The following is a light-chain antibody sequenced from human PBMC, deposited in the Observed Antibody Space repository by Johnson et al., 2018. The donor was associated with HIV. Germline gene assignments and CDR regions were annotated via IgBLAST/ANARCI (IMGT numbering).Light chain of an antibody. Sequence: QSVLTQPPSVSAAPGQKVTISCSGSSSNIGNNYVSWYQQLPGTAPKLLIYENNKRPSGIPDRFSGSKSGTSATLCITGLQTGDEADYYCGTWDSSLSGVFGTGTKVTVL. V-gene: IGLV1-51*02. CDR2: ENN. CDR1: SSNIGNNY. CDR3: GTWDSSLSGV. J-gene: IGLJ1*01.